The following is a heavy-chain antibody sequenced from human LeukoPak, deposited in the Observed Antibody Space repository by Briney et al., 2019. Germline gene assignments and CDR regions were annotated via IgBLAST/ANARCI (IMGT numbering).Heavy chain of an antibody. D-gene: IGHD3-9*01. CDR2: IKQDGWEK. V-gene: IGHV3-7*01. CDR1: GFTFSSYW. J-gene: IGHJ4*02. Sequence: GGSLRLSCAAWGFTFSSYWMSWVRQAPGKGLEWVANIKQDGWEKYYVDSVKGRFAVSRDNAKNSLYVQMHGLRAEDTAVYYCARSAYFSSVLRGFWGQGTLVTVSS. CDR3: ARSAYFSSVLRGF.